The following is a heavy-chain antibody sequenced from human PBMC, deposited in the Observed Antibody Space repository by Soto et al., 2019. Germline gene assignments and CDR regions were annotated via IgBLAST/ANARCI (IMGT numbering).Heavy chain of an antibody. CDR2: ISSSSSTI. CDR3: AREYCSSTSCLDWFGP. Sequence: VQLVESGGGLVQPGGSLRLSCAASGFTFSSYSMNWVRQAPGKGLEWVSYISSSSSTIFYAESVKGRFTIPRDNAKNSLYLQMNSLRAEDTAVYYCAREYCSSTSCLDWFGPWGQGTLVTVSS. CDR1: GFTFSSYS. V-gene: IGHV3-48*01. J-gene: IGHJ5*02. D-gene: IGHD2-2*01.